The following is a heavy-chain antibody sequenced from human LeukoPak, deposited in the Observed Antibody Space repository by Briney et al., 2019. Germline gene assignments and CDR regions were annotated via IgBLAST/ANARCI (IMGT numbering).Heavy chain of an antibody. J-gene: IGHJ4*02. CDR2: ISSSGSTI. Sequence: GGSLRLSSAASGFTFSDYYMSWIRQAPGKGLEWVSYISSSGSTIYYADSVKGRFTISKDNAKNSLYLQMDSLRAEDTAVYYCARVVVVPEGTFDYWGQGTLVTVSS. CDR1: GFTFSDYY. V-gene: IGHV3-11*01. D-gene: IGHD2-2*01. CDR3: ARVVVVPEGTFDY.